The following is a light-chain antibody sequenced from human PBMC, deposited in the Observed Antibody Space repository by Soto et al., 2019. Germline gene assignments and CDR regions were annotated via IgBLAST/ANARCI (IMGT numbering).Light chain of an antibody. CDR1: TSDVGGYNY. CDR2: DVN. CDR3: CSYAGSYLYV. Sequence: QSALSQPRSVSGSLGQSDTISCTGTTSDVGGYNYVSWYQHHPGKAPKLIIHDVNNRPSGVPDRFSGSKSGNTASLTISGLRPEDEADYHCCSYAGSYLYVFGTGTKVTVL. V-gene: IGLV2-11*01. J-gene: IGLJ1*01.